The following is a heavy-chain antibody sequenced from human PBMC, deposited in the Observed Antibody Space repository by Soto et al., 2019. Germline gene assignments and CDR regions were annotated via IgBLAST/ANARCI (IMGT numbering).Heavy chain of an antibody. CDR1: GGSISSSNW. V-gene: IGHV4-4*02. CDR2: IYHSGST. D-gene: IGHD3-9*01. Sequence: SETLSLTCAVSGGSISSSNWRSWVRQPPGKGLEWIGEIYHSGSTNYNPSLKSRVTISVDKSKNQFSLKLSSVTAADTAVYYCARRGYDILTGYFETYYYYYGMDVWGQGTTVTVSS. CDR3: ARRGYDILTGYFETYYYYYGMDV. J-gene: IGHJ6*02.